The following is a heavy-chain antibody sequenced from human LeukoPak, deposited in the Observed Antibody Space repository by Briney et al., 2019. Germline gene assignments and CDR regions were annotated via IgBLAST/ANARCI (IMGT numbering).Heavy chain of an antibody. J-gene: IGHJ3*01. V-gene: IGHV3-23*01. CDR3: AKGRRTLIVVVIDAFDV. D-gene: IGHD3-22*01. Sequence: GGSLRLSCAASGFNFSNYVMGWVRQAPGKGLEWVSAFSGSGGHAYHADAVEGRFSISRDTSKNTLYLQMNSLRAEDTAVYYCAKGRRTLIVVVIDAFDVWGQGTMVTVSS. CDR2: FSGSGGHA. CDR1: GFNFSNYV.